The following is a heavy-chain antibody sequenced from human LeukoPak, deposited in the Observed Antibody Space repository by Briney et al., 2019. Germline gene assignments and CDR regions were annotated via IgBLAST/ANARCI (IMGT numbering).Heavy chain of an antibody. CDR2: ISGSGGST. Sequence: PGGSLRLSCAASGFTFSIYAMNWVRQAPGKGLEWVLGISGSGGSTYYADSVKGRFTISRDNSKNKMFLQMNSLRAEDTAVYYCAKYIVANTYAFDIWGQGTKVTVSS. V-gene: IGHV3-23*01. D-gene: IGHD5-12*01. J-gene: IGHJ3*02. CDR1: GFTFSIYA. CDR3: AKYIVANTYAFDI.